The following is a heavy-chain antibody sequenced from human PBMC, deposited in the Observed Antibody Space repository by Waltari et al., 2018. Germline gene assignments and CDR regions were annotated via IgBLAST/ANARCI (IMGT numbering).Heavy chain of an antibody. CDR2: MNPNSGNT. V-gene: IGHV1-8*02. CDR1: GYTFTSYD. D-gene: IGHD6-13*01. CDR3: ARGRYSSSWLDRDY. Sequence: QVQLVQSGAEVKKPGASVKVSCKASGYTFTSYDINWVRQATGQGLEWMGWMNPNSGNTGYAQKFQGRVTRSRNTSISTAYMELSSLRSEDTAVYYCARGRYSSSWLDRDYWGQGTLVTVSS. J-gene: IGHJ4*02.